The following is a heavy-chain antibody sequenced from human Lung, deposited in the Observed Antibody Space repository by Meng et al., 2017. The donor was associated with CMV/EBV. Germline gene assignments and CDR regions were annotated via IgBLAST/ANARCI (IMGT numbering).Heavy chain of an antibody. D-gene: IGHD3-10*01. CDR1: GGSISSRNW. J-gene: IGHJ4*02. CDR2: IYHSGIT. V-gene: IGHV4-4*02. CDR3: ARGLYYGSGSYYSY. Sequence: VSGGSISSRNWWSWVRKTPGKGLEWIGEIYHSGITNYSPSLKSRVTISIDKSKNQFSLKLTSVTAADTAVYYCARGLYYGSGSYYSYWGQGTLVTVSS.